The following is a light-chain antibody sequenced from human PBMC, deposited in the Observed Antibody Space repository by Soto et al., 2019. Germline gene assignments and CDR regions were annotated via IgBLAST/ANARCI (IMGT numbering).Light chain of an antibody. CDR2: GIS. Sequence: EIVLTQSPGTLSLSPGERATLSCRASHTISSSYLAWYQQKPGQAPRLLMYGISRRATGIPDRFSGSGSGTDFTLTITRLEPEDFAVYYCQPYNNWPLTFGGGTKV. CDR1: HTISSSY. V-gene: IGKV3-20*01. CDR3: QPYNNWPLT. J-gene: IGKJ4*01.